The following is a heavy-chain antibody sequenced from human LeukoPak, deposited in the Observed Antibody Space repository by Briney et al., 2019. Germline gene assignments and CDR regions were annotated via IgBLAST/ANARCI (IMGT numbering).Heavy chain of an antibody. CDR1: GFTFSSYA. CDR3: AKEYNTSFATQPLNY. CDR2: ISYDGSNK. V-gene: IGHV3-30*04. Sequence: GGSLRLSCAASGFTFSSYAMHWVRQAPGKGLEWVAVISYDGSNKYYADSVKGRFTISRDNSKNTLYLQMNSLRAEDAALYYCAKEYNTSFATQPLNYWGQGTLVTVSS. D-gene: IGHD1-14*01. J-gene: IGHJ4*02.